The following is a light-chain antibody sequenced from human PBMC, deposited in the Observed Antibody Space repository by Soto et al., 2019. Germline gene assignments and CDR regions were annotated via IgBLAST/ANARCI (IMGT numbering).Light chain of an antibody. CDR3: SSYTDSSTLV. CDR1: NSDVGNSDY. J-gene: IGLJ3*02. CDR2: EVS. V-gene: IGLV2-14*01. Sequence: QSVLTQPASVSGSPGQSITISCTGTNSDVGNSDYVSWYQHHPGKAPKLMIFEVSNRPSGISDRFSGSKSGNTASLTISGLQAEDDAYYYCSSYTDSSTLVFGGGTKVTVL.